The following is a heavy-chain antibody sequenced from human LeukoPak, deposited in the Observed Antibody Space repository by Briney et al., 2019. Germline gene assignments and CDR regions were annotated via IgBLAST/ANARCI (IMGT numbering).Heavy chain of an antibody. D-gene: IGHD3-10*01. J-gene: IGHJ5*02. V-gene: IGHV3-11*04. CDR1: GFTFSDYY. CDR2: ISSSGSTI. CDR3: ARDLSYYGSGSYLGNWFDP. Sequence: SGGSLRLSCAASGFTFSDYYMSWIRQAPGKGLEWVSYISSSGSTIYYADSVKGRFTISRDNAKNSLYLQMNSLRAEDTAVYYCARDLSYYGSGSYLGNWFDPWGQGTLVTVSS.